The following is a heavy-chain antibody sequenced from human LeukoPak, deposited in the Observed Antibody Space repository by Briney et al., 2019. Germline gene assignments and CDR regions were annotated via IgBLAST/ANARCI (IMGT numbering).Heavy chain of an antibody. V-gene: IGHV4-34*01. CDR2: INHRGST. CDR3: ARVRRTYYYDSSGYYPYGGFAY. CDR1: GGSFSGYY. D-gene: IGHD3-22*01. Sequence: SETLSLTCAVYGGSFSGYYWSWIRQPPGKGLEWIGEINHRGSTNYNPSLKSRVTISVDTYKNQFSLKLSSVTAADTAVYYCARVRRTYYYDSSGYYPYGGFAYWGQGTLVTVSS. J-gene: IGHJ4*02.